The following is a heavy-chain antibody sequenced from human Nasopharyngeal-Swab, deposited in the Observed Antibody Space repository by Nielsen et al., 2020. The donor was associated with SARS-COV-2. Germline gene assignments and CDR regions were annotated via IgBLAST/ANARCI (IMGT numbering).Heavy chain of an antibody. V-gene: IGHV3-30*03. CDR2: ISYDGNTK. CDR1: GFSFSSYG. J-gene: IGHJ6*03. Sequence: GESLKISCAASGFSFSSYGLHWVRQAPGKGLEWVAVISYDGNTKYYADSVKGRFTISRDNSKNTLYLQMNSLRAEDTAVYYCARDNYSSSWYQGVYYYYMDVWGKGTTVTVSS. D-gene: IGHD6-13*01. CDR3: ARDNYSSSWYQGVYYYYMDV.